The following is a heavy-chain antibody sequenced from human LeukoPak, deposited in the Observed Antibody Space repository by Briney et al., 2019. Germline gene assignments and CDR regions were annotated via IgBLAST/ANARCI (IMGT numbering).Heavy chain of an antibody. V-gene: IGHV3-21*04. CDR3: ARDRDCSGGSCYVDI. CDR1: GFTFSSYS. CDR2: ISSSSSYI. Sequence: KTGGSLRLSCAASGFTFSSYSMNWVRQAPGKGLEWVSSISSSSSYIYYADSVKGRFTISRDNAKNSLYLQMNSLRAEDTAVYYCARDRDCSGGSCYVDIWGQGTMVTVSS. J-gene: IGHJ3*02. D-gene: IGHD2-15*01.